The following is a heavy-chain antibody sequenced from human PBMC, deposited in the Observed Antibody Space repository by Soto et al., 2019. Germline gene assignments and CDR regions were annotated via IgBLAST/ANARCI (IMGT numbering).Heavy chain of an antibody. J-gene: IGHJ4*02. Sequence: SETLSLTCAVYGGSFSGYYWSWIRQPPGKGLEWIGEINHSGSTNYNPSLGSRVTISIDRSNDQFSLNLKSVTAADTAVYYCARERGGYGLFDSWGQGTLVTVSS. CDR1: GGSFSGYY. CDR3: ARERGGYGLFDS. V-gene: IGHV4-34*01. D-gene: IGHD5-18*01. CDR2: INHSGST.